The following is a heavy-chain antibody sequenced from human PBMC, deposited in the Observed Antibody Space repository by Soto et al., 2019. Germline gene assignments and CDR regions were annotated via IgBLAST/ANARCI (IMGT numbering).Heavy chain of an antibody. D-gene: IGHD3-16*01. Sequence: QVQLVESGGGVVQPGTSLRVSCVGSGFTFRSYVIHWVRQAPGKGLEWVALTSYDGSDKYYDDSVRGRFTISRDNSRNTLDLQMDSLRLEDTALYYFARWGTTGGLDVWGQGTLVSVSS. J-gene: IGHJ1*01. CDR3: ARWGTTGGLDV. CDR2: TSYDGSDK. V-gene: IGHV3-30*19. CDR1: GFTFRSYV.